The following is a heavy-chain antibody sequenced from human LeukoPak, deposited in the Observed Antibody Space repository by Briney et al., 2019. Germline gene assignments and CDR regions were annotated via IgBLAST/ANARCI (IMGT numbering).Heavy chain of an antibody. CDR1: GGSFSGYY. J-gene: IGHJ3*02. D-gene: IGHD3/OR15-3a*01. CDR3: ARRDLDWRVGYAFDI. V-gene: IGHV4-34*01. CDR2: INHSGST. Sequence: SETLSLTCAVYGGSFSGYYWSWIRQPPGKGLEWIGEINHSGSTNYNPSLKSRGTISVETSKNQFSLKLSSVTAADTAVYYCARRDLDWRVGYAFDIWGQGTMVAVSS.